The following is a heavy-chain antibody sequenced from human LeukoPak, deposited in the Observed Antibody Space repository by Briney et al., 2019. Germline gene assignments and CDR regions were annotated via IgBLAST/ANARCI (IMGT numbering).Heavy chain of an antibody. J-gene: IGHJ4*02. V-gene: IGHV3-30*18. CDR3: AKDHDDYVWGSYRYTDDY. D-gene: IGHD3-16*02. CDR1: GFTFSSYG. Sequence: GGSLRLSCAASGFTFSSYGMHWVRQAPGKGLEWVAVISYDGSNKYYADSVKGRFTISRDNSKNTLYLQMNSLRAEDTAVYYCAKDHDDYVWGSYRYTDDYWGQGTLVTVSS. CDR2: ISYDGSNK.